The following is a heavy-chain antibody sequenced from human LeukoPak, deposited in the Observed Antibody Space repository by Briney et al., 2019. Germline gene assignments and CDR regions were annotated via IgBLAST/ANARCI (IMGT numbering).Heavy chain of an antibody. Sequence: SETLSLTCTVSGGSVSSYCWSWIRQPPGKGLEWIGEIYHSGSSNYNPSLKSRVTISVDTSKNQFSLKLSSVTAADTAVYYCARSSSWGYSYFDLWGRGTLVTVSS. CDR2: IYHSGSS. J-gene: IGHJ2*01. V-gene: IGHV4-34*01. CDR3: ARSSSWGYSYFDL. CDR1: GGSVSSYC. D-gene: IGHD7-27*01.